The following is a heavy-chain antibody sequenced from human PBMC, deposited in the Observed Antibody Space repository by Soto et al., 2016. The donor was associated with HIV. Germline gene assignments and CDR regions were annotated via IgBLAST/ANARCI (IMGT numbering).Heavy chain of an antibody. D-gene: IGHD2-2*01. CDR1: GGSFSGHY. CDR2: ITHFGRT. V-gene: IGHV4-34*02. CDR3: VRPTTMTSDAFDI. Sequence: QVQLQQWGAGLLKPSETLSLKCAVYGGSFSGHYWSWIRQFPGQGLEWIGEITHFGRTNYNPSLKGRVSLSVDTSKNQFSLKMDSVTAADTAVYYCVRPTTMTSDAFDILGPGDIGHRLC. J-gene: IGHJ3*02.